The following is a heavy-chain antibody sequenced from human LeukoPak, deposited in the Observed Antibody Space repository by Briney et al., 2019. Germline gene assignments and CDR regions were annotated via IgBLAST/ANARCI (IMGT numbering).Heavy chain of an antibody. CDR1: GFSFSSSR. Sequence: GSLRLSCAASGFSFSSSRMNWVRQAPGKGLEWVSSISSSSSYKYYADSVKGRFTISRDNAKNSLYLQMNSLRAEDTAVYFCAREAWSSGPFDYWGQGTLVTVSS. V-gene: IGHV3-21*01. D-gene: IGHD6-19*01. J-gene: IGHJ4*02. CDR3: AREAWSSGPFDY. CDR2: ISSSSSYK.